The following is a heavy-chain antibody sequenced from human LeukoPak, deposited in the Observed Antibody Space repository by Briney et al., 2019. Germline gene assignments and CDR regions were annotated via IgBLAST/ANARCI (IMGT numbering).Heavy chain of an antibody. Sequence: SGGSLRLSCAASGFTVSSNYMSWVRQAPGKGLEWVSVIYSGGSTYYADSVKGRFTISRDNSKNTLYLQMNSLRAEDTALYYCARAPSEWFGELSPYYYGMDVWGQGTTVTVSS. J-gene: IGHJ6*02. CDR3: ARAPSEWFGELSPYYYGMDV. V-gene: IGHV3-66*01. CDR1: GFTVSSNY. CDR2: IYSGGST. D-gene: IGHD3-10*01.